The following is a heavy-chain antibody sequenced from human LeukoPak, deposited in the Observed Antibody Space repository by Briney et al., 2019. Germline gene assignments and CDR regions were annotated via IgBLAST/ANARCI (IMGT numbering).Heavy chain of an antibody. CDR1: GFTFSSYE. CDR2: ISSSGSTI. V-gene: IGHV3-48*03. D-gene: IGHD3-3*01. CDR3: ARDRLTIFGEHFDY. J-gene: IGHJ4*02. Sequence: GGSLRLSCAASGFTFSSYEMNWVREAPGKGVEWVSYISSSGSTIYYADSVKGRFTISRDNAKNSLYLQMNSLRAEDTAVYYCARDRLTIFGEHFDYWGQGTLVTVSS.